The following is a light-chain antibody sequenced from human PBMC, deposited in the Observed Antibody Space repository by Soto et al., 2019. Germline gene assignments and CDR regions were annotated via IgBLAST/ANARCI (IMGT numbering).Light chain of an antibody. Sequence: EIVLTQSPGTLSLSPGERATLSCRASQSVSSTYLAWYQHKPGQAPRLLIYGASSRETGIPDTFSGSGSGTDFTLTISRLEPEDFAVYYCQQRHMWPITFGQGTRLEIK. J-gene: IGKJ5*01. CDR3: QQRHMWPIT. CDR1: QSVSSTY. CDR2: GAS. V-gene: IGKV3D-20*02.